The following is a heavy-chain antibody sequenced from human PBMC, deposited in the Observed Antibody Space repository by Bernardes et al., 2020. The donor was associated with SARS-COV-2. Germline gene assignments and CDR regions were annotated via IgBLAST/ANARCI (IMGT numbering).Heavy chain of an antibody. J-gene: IGHJ3*02. Sequence: SETLSLTCTVSGGSISSSSYYWGWIRQPPGQGLEWIGSIYSSGSTYYNPSLKSRVTISVETSKNQFSLKLTSVTAADTAFYYCAREEASGSVLVPFVIWGQGTKVTVSS. CDR2: IYSSGST. V-gene: IGHV4-39*02. D-gene: IGHD1-26*01. CDR3: AREEASGSVLVPFVI. CDR1: GGSISSSSYY.